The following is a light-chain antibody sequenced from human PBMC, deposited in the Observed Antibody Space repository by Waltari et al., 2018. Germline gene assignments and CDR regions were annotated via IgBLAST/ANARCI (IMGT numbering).Light chain of an antibody. CDR3: QHYYFTPYT. V-gene: IGKV1-NL1*01. CDR2: GAS. J-gene: IGKJ2*01. CDR1: QGISNS. Sequence: DIQMTQSPSSLPASVGDRVTITCRASQGISNSLAWYQQKPGEAPKLLLYGASRLESGVPPQFGGSESGRDYTLTISSLQPDDCATYYRQHYYFTPYTFGQGTKLDIK.